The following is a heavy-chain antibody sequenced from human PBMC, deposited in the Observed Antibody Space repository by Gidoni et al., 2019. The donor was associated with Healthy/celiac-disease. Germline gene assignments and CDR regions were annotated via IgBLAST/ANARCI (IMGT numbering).Heavy chain of an antibody. Sequence: AQLVESGGAAVRPGGSLRLSCAASGFTFVAYGISWVRQAPGKGLEGVSCINWNGGITGDADSVKGRFTISRDNAKKSLYLQMNSLRAEDTALDHCARGAYFDLWGRGTLVTVSS. V-gene: IGHV3-20*01. J-gene: IGHJ2*01. CDR2: INWNGGIT. CDR3: ARGAYFDL. CDR1: GFTFVAYG.